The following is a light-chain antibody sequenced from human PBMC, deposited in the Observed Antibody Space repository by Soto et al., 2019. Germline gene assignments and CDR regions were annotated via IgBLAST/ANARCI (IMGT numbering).Light chain of an antibody. V-gene: IGLV2-14*01. CDR1: SSDIVGYNY. Sequence: QSALTQPASVSGSPGQSITFSCTGTSSDIVGYNYVSWYQQHPGKAPKLMIYEVSNRPSGVSDRFSGSKSGNTASLTISGLQAEDEADYYCTSYTSSTTNYVFGTGTKLTVL. J-gene: IGLJ1*01. CDR3: TSYTSSTTNYV. CDR2: EVS.